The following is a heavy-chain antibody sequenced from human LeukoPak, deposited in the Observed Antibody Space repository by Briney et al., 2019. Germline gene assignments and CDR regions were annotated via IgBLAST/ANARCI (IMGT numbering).Heavy chain of an antibody. CDR1: GGSISSYY. CDR3: ARSPGSGSYFDY. Sequence: PSETLSLTCTVSGGSISSYYWSWIRQPPGKGLEWIGYIYYSGSTNYNPSLRSRVTISVDTSKNQFSLKLSSVTAADTAVYYCARSPGSGSYFDYWGRGTLVTASS. D-gene: IGHD3-10*01. J-gene: IGHJ4*02. V-gene: IGHV4-59*08. CDR2: IYYSGST.